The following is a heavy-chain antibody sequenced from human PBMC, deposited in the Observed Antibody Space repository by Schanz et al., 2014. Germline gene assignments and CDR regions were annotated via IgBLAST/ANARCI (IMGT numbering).Heavy chain of an antibody. CDR3: ARDTTWRLDL. D-gene: IGHD1-1*01. CDR1: GGSISSATYY. Sequence: QVQLQESGPGLVKPSQTLSLTCTVSGGSISSATYYWSWVRQPAGKGLEWIGRIYSRGSSTYNPSLKIRVPISLDPSNTQFSLTLTSLTAADTAVYYCARDTTWRLDLWGRGTLVTVSS. V-gene: IGHV4-61*02. J-gene: IGHJ2*01. CDR2: IYSRGSS.